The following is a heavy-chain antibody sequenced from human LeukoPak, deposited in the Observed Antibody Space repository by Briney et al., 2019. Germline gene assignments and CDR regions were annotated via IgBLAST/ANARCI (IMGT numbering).Heavy chain of an antibody. CDR2: ISYDGSNK. D-gene: IGHD2-2*02. V-gene: IGHV3-30*04. CDR3: ARDRSSQLAYLYYYYGMDV. CDR1: GFTFSSYA. Sequence: GRSLRLSCAASGFTFSSYAMHWVRRAPGKGLEWMAVISYDGSNKYYADSVKGRFTISRDNSKNTLYLQMNSLRAEDTAVYYCARDRSSQLAYLYYYYGMDVWGQGTTVTVSS. J-gene: IGHJ6*02.